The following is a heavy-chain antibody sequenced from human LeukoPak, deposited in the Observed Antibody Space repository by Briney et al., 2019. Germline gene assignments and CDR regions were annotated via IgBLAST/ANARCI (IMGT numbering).Heavy chain of an antibody. CDR1: GGSIRSSSYY. D-gene: IGHD6-6*01. J-gene: IGHJ4*02. Sequence: SETLSLTGTVSGGSIRSSSYYWGWIRQPPGKGLEWIGSINYSVNTHYNPSLKSRVTISVDTSKNQFSLKVSSVTAADTAVYYCASRSISSSTYDFWGQGTLVTVSS. CDR3: ASRSISSSTYDF. V-gene: IGHV4-39*01. CDR2: INYSVNT.